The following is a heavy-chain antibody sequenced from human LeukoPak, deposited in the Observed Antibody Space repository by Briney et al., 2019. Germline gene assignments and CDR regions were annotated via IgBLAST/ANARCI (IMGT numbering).Heavy chain of an antibody. CDR1: GGTFSSYA. CDR2: IIPIFGTA. J-gene: IGHJ6*03. Sequence: GASVKVSCKASGGTFSSYAISWVRQAPGQGLEWMGGIIPIFGTANYAQKFQGRATITADKSTSTAYMELSSLRSEDTAVYYCARGRRGRGAARYYYYYMDVWGKGTTVTVSS. D-gene: IGHD6-6*01. V-gene: IGHV1-69*06. CDR3: ARGRRGRGAARYYYYYMDV.